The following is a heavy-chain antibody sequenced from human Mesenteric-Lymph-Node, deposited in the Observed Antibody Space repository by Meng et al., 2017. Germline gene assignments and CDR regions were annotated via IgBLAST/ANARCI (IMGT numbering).Heavy chain of an antibody. CDR3: AKRYCTNGDCCAFDY. D-gene: IGHD2-8*01. Sequence: QGHVVESGAEVKKPWPSVKVSCKASGYTFTNYAMHWVRQAPGQRLEWMGWINAGNGNTKYSQKFQGRVTMTRDTSASTAYMELSSLRAEDTAVYYCAKRYCTNGDCCAFDYWGPGTLVTVSS. J-gene: IGHJ4*02. CDR2: INAGNGNT. CDR1: GYTFTNYA. V-gene: IGHV1-3*01.